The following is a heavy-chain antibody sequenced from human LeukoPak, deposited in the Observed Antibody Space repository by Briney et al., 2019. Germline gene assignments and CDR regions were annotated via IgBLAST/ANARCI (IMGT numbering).Heavy chain of an antibody. J-gene: IGHJ4*02. CDR2: IYYSGST. CDR3: ARGIVAAEIRI. V-gene: IGHV4-31*03. D-gene: IGHD6-13*01. Sequence: PSETLSLTCTVSGGSISSGGYYWSWIRQHPGKGLEWIGYIYYSGSTYYNPSLKSRVTISVDTSKNQFSLKLSSVTAADTAVYYCARGIVAAEIRIWGQGTLVTVSS. CDR1: GGSISSGGYY.